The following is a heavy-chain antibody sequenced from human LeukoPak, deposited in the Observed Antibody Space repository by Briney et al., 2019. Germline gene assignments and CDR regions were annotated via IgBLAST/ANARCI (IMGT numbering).Heavy chain of an antibody. CDR2: IYYSGST. CDR3: ARYPVKAGMDV. V-gene: IGHV4-59*01. D-gene: IGHD6-19*01. Sequence: SETLSLTCTVSGGSISSYYWSWIRQPPGKGLEWIGYIYYSGSTNYNPSLKSRVTISVDTSKNQFSLKLSSVTAADTAVYYCARYPVKAGMDVWGQGTTVTVSS. J-gene: IGHJ6*02. CDR1: GGSISSYY.